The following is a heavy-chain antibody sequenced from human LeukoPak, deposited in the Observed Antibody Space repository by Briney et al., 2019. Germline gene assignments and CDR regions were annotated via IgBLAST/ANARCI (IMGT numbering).Heavy chain of an antibody. D-gene: IGHD3-3*01. CDR3: AGSYYDFWSGYSFDY. Sequence: GGSLRLSCAASGFTFSSYSMNWVRQAPGKGLEWVSSINSSSSYIYYADSVKGRFTISRDNAKNSLYLQMNSLRAEDTAVYYCAGSYYDFWSGYSFDYWGQGTLVTVSS. J-gene: IGHJ4*02. V-gene: IGHV3-21*01. CDR1: GFTFSSYS. CDR2: INSSSSYI.